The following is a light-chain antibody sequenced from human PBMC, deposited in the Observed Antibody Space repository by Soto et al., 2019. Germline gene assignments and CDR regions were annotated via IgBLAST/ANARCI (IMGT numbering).Light chain of an antibody. Sequence: IQLIQSPSSLSASVGDRVTVTCRASQGISSYLAWYQQQPGKAPKLLIYAASTLQRGVSSRFSGSGSGTDFTLTISSLQPEDFATYYCQQLNSYPPTFGQGTKLEIK. V-gene: IGKV1-9*01. J-gene: IGKJ2*01. CDR1: QGISSY. CDR3: QQLNSYPPT. CDR2: AAS.